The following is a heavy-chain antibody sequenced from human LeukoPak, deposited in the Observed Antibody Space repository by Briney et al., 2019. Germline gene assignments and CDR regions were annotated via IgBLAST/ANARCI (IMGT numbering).Heavy chain of an antibody. V-gene: IGHV3-7*01. CDR2: IKEDGSEK. Sequence: GGSLRLSCAASGFNFGEFWMAWVRQTPGKGLEWVADIKEDGSEKFYVHSVKGRFTISRDNAKNSLYLQMNSLRAEDTAVYYCARNYDILTGYTHFDYWGQGTLVTVSS. CDR3: ARNYDILTGYTHFDY. CDR1: GFNFGEFW. D-gene: IGHD3-9*01. J-gene: IGHJ4*02.